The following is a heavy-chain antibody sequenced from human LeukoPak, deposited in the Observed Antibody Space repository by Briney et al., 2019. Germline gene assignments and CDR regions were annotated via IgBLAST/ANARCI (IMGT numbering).Heavy chain of an antibody. CDR1: GYTFTSYG. V-gene: IGHV1-69*13. CDR3: ARVGYDSSGGDY. J-gene: IGHJ4*02. CDR2: IIPIFGTA. Sequence: GASVKVSCKASGYTFTSYGISWVRQAPGQGLEWMGGIIPIFGTANYAQKFQGRVTITADESTSTAYMELSSLRSEDTAVYYCARVGYDSSGGDYWGQGTLVTVSS. D-gene: IGHD3-22*01.